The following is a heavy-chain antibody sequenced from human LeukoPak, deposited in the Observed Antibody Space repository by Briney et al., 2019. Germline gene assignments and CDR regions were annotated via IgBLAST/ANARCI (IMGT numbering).Heavy chain of an antibody. CDR3: ARGAYYDSSGFHFDY. CDR2: MSSTGSSI. V-gene: IGHV3-21*04. J-gene: IGHJ4*02. CDR1: GFSFSRHN. Sequence: GGSLRLSCAASGFSFSRHNMDWVRQAPGKGLEWVSSMSSTGSSIFYADSVRGRFTISRDNAKNSLYLHMSSLRVEDTAVYYCARGAYYDSSGFHFDYWGQGTLVTVSS. D-gene: IGHD3-22*01.